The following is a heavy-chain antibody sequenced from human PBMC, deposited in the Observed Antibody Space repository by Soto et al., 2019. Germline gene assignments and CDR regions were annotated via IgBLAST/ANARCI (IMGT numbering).Heavy chain of an antibody. CDR1: GDTFSSYA. CDR2: IIPIFGTA. V-gene: IGHV1-69*01. CDR3: ARESDDSSGYYYPLL. J-gene: IGHJ3*01. Sequence: QVQLVQSGAEVKKPGSSVKVSCKASGDTFSSYAISWVRQAPGQGLEWMGGIIPIFGTANYAQKFQGRVTITADESTSIAYRELSSVRSDDTAVYYCARESDDSSGYYYPLLCGQGTTVTVSS. D-gene: IGHD3-22*01.